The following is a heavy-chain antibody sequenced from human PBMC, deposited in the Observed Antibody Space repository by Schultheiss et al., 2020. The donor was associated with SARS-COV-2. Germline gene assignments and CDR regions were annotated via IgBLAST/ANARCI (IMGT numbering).Heavy chain of an antibody. D-gene: IGHD6-19*01. J-gene: IGHJ4*02. CDR3: AKGTTKNQGIAVAGH. Sequence: GGSLRLSCAASGFTFSSYAMHWVRQAPGKGLEWVSGISWNSGSIGYADSVKGRFTISRDNAKNSLYLQMNSLRAEDTALYYCAKGTTKNQGIAVAGHWGQGTLVTVSS. V-gene: IGHV3-9*01. CDR1: GFTFSSYA. CDR2: ISWNSGSI.